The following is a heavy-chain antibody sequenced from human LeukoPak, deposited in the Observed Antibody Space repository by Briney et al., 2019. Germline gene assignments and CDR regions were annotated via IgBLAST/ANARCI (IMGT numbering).Heavy chain of an antibody. CDR2: IYWDDDK. Sequence: SGPTLVNPTQTLTLTCTFSGFSLSTSGVGVGWIRQPPGKALEWLALIYWDDDKRYSPSLKSRLTITKDTSKNQVVLTMTNMDPVDTATYYCAHSLTTRYSSSWTRTLYYFDYWGQGTLVTVSS. J-gene: IGHJ4*02. D-gene: IGHD6-13*01. CDR1: GFSLSTSGVG. CDR3: AHSLTTRYSSSWTRTLYYFDY. V-gene: IGHV2-5*02.